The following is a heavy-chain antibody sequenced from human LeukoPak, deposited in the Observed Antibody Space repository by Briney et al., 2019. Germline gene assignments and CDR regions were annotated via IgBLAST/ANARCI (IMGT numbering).Heavy chain of an antibody. Sequence: ASVKVSCKASGYTFTGYYMHWVRQAPGQGLEWMGWINPNSGGTNYAQKFQGRVTMTRDTSISTAYMELSRLRSDDTAVYYCARDRYSSGSYLWFDPWGQGTLVTVSS. CDR2: INPNSGGT. CDR1: GYTFTGYY. CDR3: ARDRYSSGSYLWFDP. D-gene: IGHD6-19*01. V-gene: IGHV1-2*02. J-gene: IGHJ5*02.